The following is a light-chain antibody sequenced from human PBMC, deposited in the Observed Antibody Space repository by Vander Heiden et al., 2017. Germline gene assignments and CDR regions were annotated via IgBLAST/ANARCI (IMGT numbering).Light chain of an antibody. J-gene: IGKJ1*01. CDR3: QQSYSSPWT. V-gene: IGKV1-39*01. CDR1: QSIATY. CDR2: AAS. Sequence: DIQMTQSPSSISASVGHRVTITCRPSQSIATYLNWYRQEPGKAPKLLIYAASSLQSGVPSRFSGGGSGTDFTLTISSLQPEDFATYYCQQSYSSPWTFGQGTKVEIK.